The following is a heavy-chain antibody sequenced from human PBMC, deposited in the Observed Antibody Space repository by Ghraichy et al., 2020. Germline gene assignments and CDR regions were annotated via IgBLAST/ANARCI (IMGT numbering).Heavy chain of an antibody. D-gene: IGHD5-24*01. CDR2: IQPDGSEQ. CDR3: ARDYNYLFHY. J-gene: IGHJ4*02. V-gene: IGHV3-7*03. Sequence: GGSLRLSWAASGFTFSSYWISCVRKAPGKGLEWVANIQPDGSEQNYVDSVKGRFTISRDNGRNSLYLQMNSLRGEEPALYDCARDYNYLFHYWGQGTLVTVSS. CDR1: GFTFSSYW.